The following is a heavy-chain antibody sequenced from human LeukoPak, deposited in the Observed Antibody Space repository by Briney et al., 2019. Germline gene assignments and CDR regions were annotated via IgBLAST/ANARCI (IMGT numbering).Heavy chain of an antibody. J-gene: IGHJ4*02. CDR2: ISGSGGST. V-gene: IGHV3-23*01. Sequence: GGSLRLSCAASGFTFSSYGMNWVRQAPGKGLEWVSTISGSGGSTYYADSVKGRFTISRDNSKNTLYLQMNSLRVEDTAVYYCATLPYYYDSSGSYYFDYWGQGTLVTVSS. D-gene: IGHD3-22*01. CDR1: GFTFSSYG. CDR3: ATLPYYYDSSGSYYFDY.